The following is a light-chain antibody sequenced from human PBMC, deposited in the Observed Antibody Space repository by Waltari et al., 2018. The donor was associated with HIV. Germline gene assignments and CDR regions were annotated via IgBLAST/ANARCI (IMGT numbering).Light chain of an antibody. CDR3: CSYAGSNTYL. CDR2: DVS. J-gene: IGLJ1*01. Sequence: QSALTQPASVSGFPGQSITLSVPGSSSYVGSSDSVPWYQHHPGAAPKLLIYDVSKRPSGVSNRFSGSKSGNTASLTISGLQAEDEADYYCCSYAGSNTYLFGTGTEVTVL. V-gene: IGLV2-23*02. CDR1: SSYVGSSDS.